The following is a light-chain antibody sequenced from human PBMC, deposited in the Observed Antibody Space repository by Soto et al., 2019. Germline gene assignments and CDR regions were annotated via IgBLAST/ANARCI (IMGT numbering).Light chain of an antibody. Sequence: SYELSQPPSVSLAPGQTARISCGGANIGPRKVHWYQQKPDQAPVLIVYDDSGRPSGIPERFSGSNSGNTATLTISRVEAGDGADYYCQVWNSFSDHPYVFGSGTKVTVL. V-gene: IGLV3-21*02. CDR2: DDS. CDR3: QVWNSFSDHPYV. CDR1: NIGPRK. J-gene: IGLJ1*01.